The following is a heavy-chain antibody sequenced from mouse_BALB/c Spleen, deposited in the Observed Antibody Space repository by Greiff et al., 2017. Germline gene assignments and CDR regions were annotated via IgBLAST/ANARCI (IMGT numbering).Heavy chain of an antibody. CDR3: VRGSYYGNYGGFDY. J-gene: IGHJ2*01. CDR2: IWTGGGT. Sequence: VKLMESGPGLVAPSQSLSITCTVSGFSLTSYDISWIRQPPGKGLEWLGVIWTGGGTNYNSAFMSRLSISKDNSKSQVFLKMNSLQTDDTAIYYCVRGSYYGNYGGFDYWGQGTTLTVSS. D-gene: IGHD2-10*01. CDR1: GFSLTSYD. V-gene: IGHV2-9-2*01.